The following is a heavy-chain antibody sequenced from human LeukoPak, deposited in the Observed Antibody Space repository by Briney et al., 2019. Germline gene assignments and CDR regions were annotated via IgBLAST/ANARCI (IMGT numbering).Heavy chain of an antibody. D-gene: IGHD1-26*01. Sequence: GGSLRLSCAASGFTFTDYYMSWIRQAPGKGLEWLSYISSGSSDTNYADSVKGRFTISRDNAKRSLYLQMNSLRAEDTAVYYCVRTAGRDGGIWGQGTLVTVSS. CDR3: VRTAGRDGGI. J-gene: IGHJ4*02. CDR2: ISSGSSDT. CDR1: GFTFTDYY. V-gene: IGHV3-11*06.